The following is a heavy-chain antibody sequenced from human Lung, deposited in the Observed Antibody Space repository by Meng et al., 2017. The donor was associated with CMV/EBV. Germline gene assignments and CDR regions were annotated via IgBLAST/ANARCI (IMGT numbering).Heavy chain of an antibody. Sequence: SXTLSLTCTVSYGSVSSGSYYWSWIRQPPGKGLEWIGYIYYSGSTNYNPSLKSRVTISIDTSKNQFSLKLSSVTAADTAVYYCARAPGYRSLYGMDVWGQGXRVTVSS. V-gene: IGHV4-61*01. CDR1: YGSVSSGSYY. CDR3: ARAPGYRSLYGMDV. CDR2: IYYSGST. D-gene: IGHD1-1*01. J-gene: IGHJ6*02.